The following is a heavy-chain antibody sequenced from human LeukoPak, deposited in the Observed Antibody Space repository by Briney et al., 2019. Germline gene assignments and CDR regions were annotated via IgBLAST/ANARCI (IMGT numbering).Heavy chain of an antibody. V-gene: IGHV3-7*01. Sequence: GGSLRLSCALSGFTFSRYTMRWGRQAPGKGLEWVANIKKDGSEKYYVDSVKGRLTISRDINITALYLQMNLLTADNTPGHYCAILGYSVCSSFDYWGQGALVTVSS. CDR2: IKKDGSEK. CDR3: AILGYSVCSSFDY. J-gene: IGHJ4*02. D-gene: IGHD6-13*01. CDR1: GFTFSRYT.